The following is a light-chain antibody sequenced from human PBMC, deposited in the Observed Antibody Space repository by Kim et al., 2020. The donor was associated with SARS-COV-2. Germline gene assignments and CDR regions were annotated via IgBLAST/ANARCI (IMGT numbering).Light chain of an antibody. Sequence: QSITLSCTGTSGDVGGYDFVSWYQQHPGKAPKLLIYDVRERPSGISDRFSGSKSGNTASLTISRLQTEDEADYHCSSYTKSGTVVFGGGTQLTVL. CDR3: SSYTKSGTVV. CDR2: DVR. J-gene: IGLJ2*01. V-gene: IGLV2-14*03. CDR1: SGDVGGYDF.